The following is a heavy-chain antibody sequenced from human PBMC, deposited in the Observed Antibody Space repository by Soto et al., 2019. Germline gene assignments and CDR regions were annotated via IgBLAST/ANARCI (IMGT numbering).Heavy chain of an antibody. D-gene: IGHD3-10*01. J-gene: IGHJ5*02. V-gene: IGHV4-31*03. CDR1: VVSISSGGYY. CDR3: ARDRRGVPFFDP. Sequence: PSETLSLTCTFSVVSISSGGYYCSWIRQHPWKGLEWIGYIYYSGSTYYNPSLKSRVTISVDTSKNQFSLKLSSVTAADTAVYYCARDRRGVPFFDPWVQVTLVTVSS. CDR2: IYYSGST.